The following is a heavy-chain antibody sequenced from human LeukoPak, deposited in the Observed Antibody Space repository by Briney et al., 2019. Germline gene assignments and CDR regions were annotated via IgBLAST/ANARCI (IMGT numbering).Heavy chain of an antibody. V-gene: IGHV3-23*01. CDR1: GFTFSTYT. CDR2: ISDNGGRT. D-gene: IGHD6-19*01. Sequence: GGSLSLSCAASGFTFSTYTMAWVRQAPGGGLGWVPGISDNGGRTYYADCVKGWFAISRDDSKSTLYLQMNSLRGEDTAVYYCAKSYSSGEFDYWGQGTLVTVSS. J-gene: IGHJ4*02. CDR3: AKSYSSGEFDY.